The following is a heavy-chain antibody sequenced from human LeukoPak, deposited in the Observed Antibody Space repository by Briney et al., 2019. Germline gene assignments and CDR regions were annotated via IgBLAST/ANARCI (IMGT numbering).Heavy chain of an antibody. CDR2: ISYSGST. D-gene: IGHD2-15*01. J-gene: IGHJ3*02. CDR3: ARRGSGGRSFDI. CDR1: GGFVSSGSYY. Sequence: SETLSLTCTVSGGFVSSGSYYWTWIRQPPGKGLEWIGYISYSGSTNYNPSLKSRVTISVDTSKNQSSLNLSSVTAADTAVYYCARRGSGGRSFDIWGQGTMVTVSS. V-gene: IGHV4-61*01.